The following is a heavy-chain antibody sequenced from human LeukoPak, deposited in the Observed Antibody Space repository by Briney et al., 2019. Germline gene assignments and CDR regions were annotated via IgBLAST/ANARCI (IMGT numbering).Heavy chain of an antibody. CDR3: AKDHRGYSYGYDY. D-gene: IGHD5-18*01. J-gene: IGHJ4*02. V-gene: IGHV3-30*02. Sequence: GGSLRLSCAASGFTFSSYAMHWVRQAPGKGLEWVAFIRYDGSNKYYADSVKGRFTISRDNPKNTLYLQMNSLRAEDTAVYYCAKDHRGYSYGYDYWGQGTLVTVSS. CDR1: GFTFSSYA. CDR2: IRYDGSNK.